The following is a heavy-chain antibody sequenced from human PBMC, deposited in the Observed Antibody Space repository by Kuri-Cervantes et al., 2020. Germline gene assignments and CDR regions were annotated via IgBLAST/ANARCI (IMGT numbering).Heavy chain of an antibody. D-gene: IGHD1-1*01. CDR2: IWCDGSNK. CDR1: GFTFSSYG. J-gene: IGHJ4*02. Sequence: GESLKISCTASGFTFSSYGMHWVRQAPGKGLEWVAVIWCDGSNKYYADSVKGRFTISRDNVKNSLYLQMSSLRAEDTAVYYCIKGDWNYWGQGTLVTVSS. CDR3: IKGDWNY. V-gene: IGHV3-33*03.